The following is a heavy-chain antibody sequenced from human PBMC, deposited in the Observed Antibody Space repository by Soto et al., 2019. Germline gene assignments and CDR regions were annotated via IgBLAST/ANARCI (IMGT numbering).Heavy chain of an antibody. CDR1: VFTFSSYW. CDR2: IKPDGSRT. Sequence: GGSLRLSCAASVFTFSSYWMHWVRQAPGEGLVWVSYIKPDGSRTKDADSVKGRFTISRDNARNTLYLRMNSLRAEDTAVYYCARDNNWSYDSWGRGTLVTVSS. V-gene: IGHV3-74*03. J-gene: IGHJ4*02. CDR3: ARDNNWSYDS. D-gene: IGHD1-1*01.